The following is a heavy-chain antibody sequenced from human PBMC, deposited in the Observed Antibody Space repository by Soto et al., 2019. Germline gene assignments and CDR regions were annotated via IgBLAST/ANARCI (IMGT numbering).Heavy chain of an antibody. V-gene: IGHV3-23*01. CDR1: GFTFRRYA. Sequence: GGSLRLSCAASGFTFRRYAMSWVRQAPGKGLEWVSAISGSGGSTYYADSVKGRFTISRDNSKNTLYLQMNSLRAEDTAVYYFAKYLLFGVVISYDAFDVWGQGTMVTVSS. J-gene: IGHJ3*01. D-gene: IGHD3-3*01. CDR3: AKYLLFGVVISYDAFDV. CDR2: ISGSGGST.